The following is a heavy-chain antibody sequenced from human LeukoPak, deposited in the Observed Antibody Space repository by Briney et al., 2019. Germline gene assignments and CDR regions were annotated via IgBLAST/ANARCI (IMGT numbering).Heavy chain of an antibody. V-gene: IGHV4-34*01. CDR1: GGSFSGYY. Sequence: PSETLSLTCAVYGGSFSGYYWSWIRQPPGKGLEWIGEINHSGSTNYNPSLKSRVTISVDTSKNQFSLKLSSVTAADAAVYYCARGPGYSYAKRDFDIWGKGTMVTVSS. J-gene: IGHJ3*02. CDR3: ARGPGYSYAKRDFDI. CDR2: INHSGST. D-gene: IGHD5-18*01.